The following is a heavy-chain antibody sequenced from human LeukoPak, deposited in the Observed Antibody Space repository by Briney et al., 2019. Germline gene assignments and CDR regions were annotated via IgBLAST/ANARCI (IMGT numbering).Heavy chain of an antibody. D-gene: IGHD6-13*01. Sequence: GESLKISSPGSGYSFTSYWISWVRQMPGKGLEWMGRIDPSDAYTNYGPSFQGHVTISSDKSIKTAYLQWSSLTASDTAMYYCARHEGYSSSARVYWGQGTLVTVSS. CDR1: GYSFTSYW. J-gene: IGHJ4*02. CDR3: ARHEGYSSSARVY. V-gene: IGHV5-10-1*01. CDR2: IDPSDAYT.